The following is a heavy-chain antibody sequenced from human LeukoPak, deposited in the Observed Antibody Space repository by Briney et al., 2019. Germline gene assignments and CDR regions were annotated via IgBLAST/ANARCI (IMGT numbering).Heavy chain of an antibody. J-gene: IGHJ4*02. CDR3: AKVGMATTGVDY. CDR2: ISGSGGST. CDR1: GFTFSSYA. V-gene: IGHV3-23*01. D-gene: IGHD5-24*01. Sequence: PGGSLRLSCAASGFTFSSYAMSWVRQAPGKGLEWVSAISGSGGSTYYADSVKGRFTISRDNSKNPLYLQMNSVRAEDTAVYYCAKVGMATTGVDYWGQGTLVTVSS.